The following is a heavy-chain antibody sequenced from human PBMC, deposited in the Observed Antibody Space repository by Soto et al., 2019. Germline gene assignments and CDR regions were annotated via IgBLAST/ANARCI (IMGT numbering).Heavy chain of an antibody. V-gene: IGHV1-24*01. CDR1: GYTLTELS. CDR3: ETPTLLFDWLLYGMDV. D-gene: IGHD3-9*01. J-gene: IGHJ6*02. CDR2: FDPEDGET. Sequence: WASVKVSCKVSGYTLTELSMHWVRQAPGKGLEWMGGFDPEDGETIYAQKFQGRVTMTEDTSTDTAYMELSSLRSEETAVYYCETPTLLFDWLLYGMDVWGQGTTVTVSS.